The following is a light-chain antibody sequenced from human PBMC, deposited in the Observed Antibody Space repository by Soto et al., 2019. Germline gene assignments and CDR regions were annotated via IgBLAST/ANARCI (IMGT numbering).Light chain of an antibody. CDR3: RSYAGANNFM. CDR2: EVS. J-gene: IGLJ3*02. CDR1: SSDVGNYNY. V-gene: IGLV2-8*01. Sequence: QSALTQPPSASGSPGQSVTISCTGTSSDVGNYNYVSWYQQHPGKAPKLMIYEVSKRPSGVPDRFSGSKSGNTASLTVSGLQAEDEADYYCRSYAGANNFMFGGGTKLTVL.